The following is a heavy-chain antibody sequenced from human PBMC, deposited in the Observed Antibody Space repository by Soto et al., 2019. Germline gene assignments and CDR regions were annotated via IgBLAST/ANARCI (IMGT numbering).Heavy chain of an antibody. Sequence: SETLSLTCTVSGSSISSYYWRWIRQPPGKGLEWIGYIYYSGSTNYNPSLKSRVTISVDTSKNSLYLQMDYLSDEDTAVYYCARDNHFDGYSSYHAFDNWGQGALVTVSS. V-gene: IGHV4-59*12. D-gene: IGHD3-22*01. CDR1: GSSISSYY. CDR2: IYYSGST. J-gene: IGHJ4*02. CDR3: ARDNHFDGYSSYHAFDN.